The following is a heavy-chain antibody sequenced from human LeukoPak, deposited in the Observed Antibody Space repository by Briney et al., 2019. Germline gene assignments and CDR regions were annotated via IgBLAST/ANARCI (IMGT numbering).Heavy chain of an antibody. CDR2: ISYDGSNK. CDR3: ARASLLGITIFGVVTPSFDY. V-gene: IGHV3-30*09. J-gene: IGHJ4*02. Sequence: GGSLRLSCAASGFTFSSYAMHWVRQAPGKGLEWVAVISYDGSNKYYADSVKGRFAISRDNSKNTLYLQMNSLRAEDTAVYYCARASLLGITIFGVVTPSFDYWGQGTLVTVSS. CDR1: GFTFSSYA. D-gene: IGHD3-3*01.